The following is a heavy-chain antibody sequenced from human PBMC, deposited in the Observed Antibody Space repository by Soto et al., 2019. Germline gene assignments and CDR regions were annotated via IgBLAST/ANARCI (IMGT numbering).Heavy chain of an antibody. Sequence: GGSLRLSCAASGFTSSSYAMSWVRQAPGKGLEWVSAISGSGGSTYYADSVKGRFTISGDNSKNTLYLQMNSLRAEDTAVYYCAKGSRAVAGSRPYYYFDYWGQGTLVTVSS. J-gene: IGHJ4*02. CDR2: ISGSGGST. CDR3: AKGSRAVAGSRPYYYFDY. D-gene: IGHD6-19*01. CDR1: GFTSSSYA. V-gene: IGHV3-23*01.